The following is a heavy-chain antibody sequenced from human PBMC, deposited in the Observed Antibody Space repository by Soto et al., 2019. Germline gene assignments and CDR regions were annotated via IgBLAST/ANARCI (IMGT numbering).Heavy chain of an antibody. Sequence: SGPTLVNPTQTLTLTCTFSGFSLSTSGVGVGWIRQPPGKALEWLALIYWDDDKRYSPSLKSRLTSSKDTSKNQVILTMTNIDPVDTATYYCAHIGPGYSSGWYFDYWGQGTLVTVSS. V-gene: IGHV2-5*02. CDR1: GFSLSTSGVG. J-gene: IGHJ4*02. D-gene: IGHD6-19*01. CDR3: AHIGPGYSSGWYFDY. CDR2: IYWDDDK.